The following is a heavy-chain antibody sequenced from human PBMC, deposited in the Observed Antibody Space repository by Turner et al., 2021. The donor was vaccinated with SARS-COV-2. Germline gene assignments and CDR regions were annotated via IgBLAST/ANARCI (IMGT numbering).Heavy chain of an antibody. CDR1: GYTFTSYD. CDR3: SRGGYCSSTSCSPYWYFDL. D-gene: IGHD2-2*01. J-gene: IGHJ2*01. CDR2: MNPDSCNT. V-gene: IGHV1-8*03. Sequence: QVQLVQSRAEVKKPGASVKVSCKASGYTFTSYDINWVRQATGQGLEWMGWMNPDSCNTAYAQKFQGRVTITRNTSISTAYMELSSLRSEDTAVYYCSRGGYCSSTSCSPYWYFDLWGRGTLVTVSS.